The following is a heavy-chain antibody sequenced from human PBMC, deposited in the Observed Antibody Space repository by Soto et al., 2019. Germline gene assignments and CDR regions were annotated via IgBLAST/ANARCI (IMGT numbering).Heavy chain of an antibody. V-gene: IGHV3-33*08. CDR3: ARDLSIVLGYCISTSCRGGSSSYDY. D-gene: IGHD2-2*01. Sequence: PGGSLRLSCAASGFTFSSYGMHWVRQAPGKGLECVAVIWYDGSNKYYADSVKGRFTISRDNSKNTLYLQMNSLRAEDTAVYYCARDLSIVLGYCISTSCRGGSSSYDYWGQGTLVTVSS. CDR1: GFTFSSYG. CDR2: IWYDGSNK. J-gene: IGHJ4*02.